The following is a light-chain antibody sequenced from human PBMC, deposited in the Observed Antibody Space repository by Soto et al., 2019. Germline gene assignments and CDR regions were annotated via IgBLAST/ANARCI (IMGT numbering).Light chain of an antibody. J-gene: IGLJ1*01. CDR3: FSYTSRSIYV. CDR1: SSDVGGYNY. Sequence: QSALTQPASVSGSPGQSITISCTGTSSDVGGYNYVSWYQQHPGKVPKLIIYEVSNRPSGISNRFSGSKSGNTASLTISGLQAEDEADYYCFSYTSRSIYVFGSGTKATVL. V-gene: IGLV2-14*03. CDR2: EVS.